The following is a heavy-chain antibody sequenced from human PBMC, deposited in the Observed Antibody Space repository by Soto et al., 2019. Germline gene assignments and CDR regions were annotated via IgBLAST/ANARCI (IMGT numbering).Heavy chain of an antibody. D-gene: IGHD7-27*01. Sequence: PGVSLRLSCVCSGFPFRSYDMSGVRQAPEKGLEWVSSIGVSGGTTYYADSVKGRFTISRDNSQNTLSLEMNSLRAEDTAVYYCAKDWGTLDYWGQGDLVTVSS. J-gene: IGHJ4*02. V-gene: IGHV3-23*01. CDR2: IGVSGGTT. CDR1: GFPFRSYD. CDR3: AKDWGTLDY.